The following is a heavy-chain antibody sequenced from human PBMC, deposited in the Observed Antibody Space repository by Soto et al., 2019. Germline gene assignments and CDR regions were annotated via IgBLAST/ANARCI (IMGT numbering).Heavy chain of an antibody. J-gene: IGHJ6*02. D-gene: IGHD2-2*01. CDR2: IIPIFGTA. Sequence: SVKVSCKASGGTFSSYAISWVRQAPGQGLEWMGGIIPIFGTANYAQKFQGRVTITADESTSTAYMELSSLRSEDTAVYYCASLLDQPVVPAAITNYYYYGMDVWGQGTTVTVSS. CDR3: ASLLDQPVVPAAITNYYYYGMDV. V-gene: IGHV1-69*13. CDR1: GGTFSSYA.